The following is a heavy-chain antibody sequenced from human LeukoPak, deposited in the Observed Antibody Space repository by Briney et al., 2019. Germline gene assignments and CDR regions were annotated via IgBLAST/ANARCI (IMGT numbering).Heavy chain of an antibody. J-gene: IGHJ3*02. V-gene: IGHV3-23*01. CDR2: ISGSGGST. D-gene: IGHD1-7*01. CDR1: GFTFSSYA. Sequence: PGGSPRLSCAASGFTFSSYAMSWVRQAPGKGLEWVSAISGSGGSTYYADSVKGRFTISRDNSKNTLYLQMNSLRAEDTAVYYCAKDRELLDAFDIWGQGTMVTVSS. CDR3: AKDRELLDAFDI.